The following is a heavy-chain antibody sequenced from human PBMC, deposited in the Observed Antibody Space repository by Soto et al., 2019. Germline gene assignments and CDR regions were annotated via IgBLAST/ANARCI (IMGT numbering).Heavy chain of an antibody. D-gene: IGHD4-17*01. Sequence: SWAASGFTSSSYAMSWVRQAPGKGLEWVSAISGSCGSTYYADSVKGRVTISRDNSKNTLYLQMNSLRAEDTAVYYCAKNRPSYGYYTPFDLWGQGTLVTFSS. V-gene: IGHV3-23*01. CDR2: ISGSCGST. J-gene: IGHJ4*02. CDR3: AKNRPSYGYYTPFDL. CDR1: GFTSSSYA.